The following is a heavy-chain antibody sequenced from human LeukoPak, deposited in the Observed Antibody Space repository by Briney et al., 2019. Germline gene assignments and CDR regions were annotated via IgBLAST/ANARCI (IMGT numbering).Heavy chain of an antibody. CDR3: PRGSWGTFDY. Sequence: GGSLRLSCAASGFTFNNYWMHWVRQVPGKGLVWVSHVKSDGSTTRYADSVKGRFTISRDNAKNTLYLQMNSLRAEDTAVYYCPRGSWGTFDYWGQGTLVTVSS. CDR2: VKSDGSTT. D-gene: IGHD3-16*01. CDR1: GFTFNNYW. V-gene: IGHV3-74*01. J-gene: IGHJ4*02.